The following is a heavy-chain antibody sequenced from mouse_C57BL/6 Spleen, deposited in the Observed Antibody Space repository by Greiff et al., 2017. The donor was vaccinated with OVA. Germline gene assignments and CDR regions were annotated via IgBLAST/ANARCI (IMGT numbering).Heavy chain of an antibody. J-gene: IGHJ2*01. CDR2: IYPGDGDT. CDR1: GYAFSSSW. V-gene: IGHV1-82*01. CDR3: AREIIYYGSDFDY. Sequence: QVQLKQSGPELVKPGASVKISCKASGYAFSSSWMNWVKQRPGKGLEWIGRIYPGDGDTNYNGKFKGKATLTADKSSSTAYMQLSSLTSEDSAVYFCAREIIYYGSDFDYWGQGTTLTVSS. D-gene: IGHD1-1*01.